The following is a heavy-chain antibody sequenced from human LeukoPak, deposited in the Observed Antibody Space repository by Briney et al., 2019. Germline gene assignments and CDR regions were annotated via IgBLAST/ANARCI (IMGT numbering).Heavy chain of an antibody. CDR2: INAGNGNT. J-gene: IGHJ4*02. Sequence: ASVKVSCKASGYTFTSYAMHWVRRAPGQRLEWMGWINAGNGNTKYSQKFQGRVTITRDTSASTAYMELSSLRSEDTAVYYCARDLRVHSISYYYGSGPPVYWGQGTLVTVSS. V-gene: IGHV1-3*01. D-gene: IGHD3-10*01. CDR3: ARDLRVHSISYYYGSGPPVY. CDR1: GYTFTSYA.